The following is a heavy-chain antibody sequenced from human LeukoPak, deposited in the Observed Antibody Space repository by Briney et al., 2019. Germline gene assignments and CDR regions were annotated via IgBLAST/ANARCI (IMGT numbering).Heavy chain of an antibody. V-gene: IGHV3-7*01. Sequence: GGSLRLSCAASGLTFSSYWMSWVRQAPGKGLEWVANIKQDGSEKLYEDSLRGRFTISRDNAKNSVYLQIRSLRAEDTAVYYCARDGVVITTGYWFDHWGRGTQVTVSS. CDR3: ARDGVVITTGYWFDH. J-gene: IGHJ5*02. D-gene: IGHD3-22*01. CDR2: IKQDGSEK. CDR1: GLTFSSYW.